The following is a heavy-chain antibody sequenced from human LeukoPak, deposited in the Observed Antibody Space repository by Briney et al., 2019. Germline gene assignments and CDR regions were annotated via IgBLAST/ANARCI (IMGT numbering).Heavy chain of an antibody. D-gene: IGHD3-22*01. CDR3: ARDYGGYYDSSGPLGI. V-gene: IGHV4-59*01. J-gene: IGHJ4*02. Sequence: SETLSLTCTVSGGSISSYYWSWIRQPPGKGLEWIGYISYSGSTNYNPSLRSRVTISVDSSKNQFSLKLNSVTAADTAVYYCARDYGGYYDSSGPLGIWGQGTLVTVSS. CDR2: ISYSGST. CDR1: GGSISSYY.